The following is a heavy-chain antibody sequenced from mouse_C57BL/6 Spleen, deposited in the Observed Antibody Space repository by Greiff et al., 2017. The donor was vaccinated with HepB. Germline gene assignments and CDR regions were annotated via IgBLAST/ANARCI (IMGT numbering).Heavy chain of an antibody. V-gene: IGHV1-47*01. CDR3: ATYSNYNAMDY. CDR2: FHPYNDDT. Sequence: VKLVESGAELVKPGASVKMSCKASGYTFTTYPIEWMKQNHGKSLEWIGNFHPYNDDTKYNEKFKGKATLTVEKSSSTVYLELSRLTSDDSAVYYCATYSNYNAMDYWGQGTSVTVSS. CDR1: GYTFTTYP. D-gene: IGHD2-5*01. J-gene: IGHJ4*01.